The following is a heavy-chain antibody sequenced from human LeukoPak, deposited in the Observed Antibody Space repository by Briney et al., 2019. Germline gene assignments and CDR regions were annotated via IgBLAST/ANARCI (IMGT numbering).Heavy chain of an antibody. D-gene: IGHD5-12*01. CDR3: ARGEYGGYEVGADY. V-gene: IGHV1-2*02. CDR2: INPNSGGT. J-gene: IGHJ4*02. Sequence: GASVKVSCKASGYTFTGYYMHWVRQAPGQGLEWMGWINPNSGGTNYAQKFQGRVTMTRDTSISTAYMELSRLRSDDTAVYYCARGEYGGYEVGADYWGQGTLVTVSS. CDR1: GYTFTGYY.